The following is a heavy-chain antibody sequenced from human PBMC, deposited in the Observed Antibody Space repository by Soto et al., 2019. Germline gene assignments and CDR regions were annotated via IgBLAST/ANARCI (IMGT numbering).Heavy chain of an antibody. D-gene: IGHD1-26*01. CDR2: IYYRGST. V-gene: IGHV4-59*07. CDR3: ARQQILPFYYALGV. J-gene: IGHJ6*02. CDR1: GGSISGYY. Sequence: SDTLSLTCNVSGGSISGYYWSWIRQSPGKGLEYIGYIYYRGSTNYNSSLKSRVTMSVDTSRNQFSLKMNSVTAADTAVYYCARQQILPFYYALGVWGQGTTVTVS.